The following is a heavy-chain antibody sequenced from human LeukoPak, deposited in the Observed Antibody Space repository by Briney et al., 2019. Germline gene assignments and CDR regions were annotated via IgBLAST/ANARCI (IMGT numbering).Heavy chain of an antibody. CDR2: ISAYNGNT. D-gene: IGHD1-26*01. V-gene: IGHV1-18*04. CDR1: GYTFTGYY. CDR3: ARDMVGAIDHPYFDY. J-gene: IGHJ4*02. Sequence: ASVKVSCKASGYTFTGYYMHWVRQAPGQGLEWMGWISAYNGNTNYAQKLQGRVTMTTDTSTSTAYMELRSLRSDDTAVYYCARDMVGAIDHPYFDYWGQGTLVTVSS.